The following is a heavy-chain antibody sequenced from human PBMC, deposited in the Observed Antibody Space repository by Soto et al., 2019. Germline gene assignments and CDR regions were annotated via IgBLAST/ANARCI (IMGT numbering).Heavy chain of an antibody. J-gene: IGHJ4*02. CDR3: AREFGLPDY. CDR1: GFTFSSYA. CDR2: ISYDGSNK. V-gene: IGHV3-30-3*01. Sequence: QVQLVESGGGVVQPGRSLRLSCAASGFTFSSYAMHWVRQAPGKGLEWVAVISYDGSNKYYADSVKGRFTISRDNSKNTLYLQMNSLRAEDTAVYYCAREFGLPDYWGQGTLVTVSS. D-gene: IGHD3-16*01.